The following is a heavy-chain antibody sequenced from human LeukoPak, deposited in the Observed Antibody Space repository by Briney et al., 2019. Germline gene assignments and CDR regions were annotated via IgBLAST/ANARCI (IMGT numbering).Heavy chain of an antibody. J-gene: IGHJ4*02. Sequence: SGGSLRLSCAASGFTVSSNYMSWVRQAPGKGLEWVSVIYSGGSTNYADSVKGRFTISRDNSKNTLYLQMNSLRAEDTAVYYCARQNYGDYGGDFDYWGQGTLVTVSS. CDR2: IYSGGST. V-gene: IGHV3-53*01. D-gene: IGHD4-17*01. CDR1: GFTVSSNY. CDR3: ARQNYGDYGGDFDY.